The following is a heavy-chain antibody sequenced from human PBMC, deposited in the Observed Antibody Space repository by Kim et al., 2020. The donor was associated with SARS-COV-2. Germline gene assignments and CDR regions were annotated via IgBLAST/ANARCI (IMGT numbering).Heavy chain of an antibody. CDR3: ARAARPTFFDY. J-gene: IGHJ4*02. CDR1: GGSISSGGYS. D-gene: IGHD6-6*01. V-gene: IGHV4-30-2*01. Sequence: SETLSLTCAVSGGSISSGGYSWSWIRQPPGKGLEWIGYIYHSGSTYYNPSLKSRVTISVDRSKNQFSLKLSSVTAADTAVYYCARAARPTFFDYWGQGTL. CDR2: IYHSGST.